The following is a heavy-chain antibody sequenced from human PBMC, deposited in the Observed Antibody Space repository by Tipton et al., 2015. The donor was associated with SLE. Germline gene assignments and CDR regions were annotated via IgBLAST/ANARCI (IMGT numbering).Heavy chain of an antibody. Sequence: QSGAEVKKPGESLKISCKGSGYSFTSYWIGWVRQMPGKGLEWMGIIYPGDSDTRYSPSFQGQVTISADKSISTAYLQWSSLKASDTAMYYCARRGYCSSTSCYPFDYWGQGTLVTVSS. CDR2: IYPGDSDT. V-gene: IGHV5-51*03. D-gene: IGHD2-2*01. CDR3: ARRGYCSSTSCYPFDY. CDR1: GYSFTSYW. J-gene: IGHJ4*02.